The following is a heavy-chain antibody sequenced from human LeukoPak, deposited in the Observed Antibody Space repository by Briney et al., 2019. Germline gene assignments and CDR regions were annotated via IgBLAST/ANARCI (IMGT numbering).Heavy chain of an antibody. J-gene: IGHJ4*02. V-gene: IGHV4-39*07. CDR2: IYYSGST. CDR1: GGSISTSSYY. D-gene: IGHD4-17*01. Sequence: SETLSLTCTVSGGSISTSSYYWGWIRQPPGKGLECIGNIYYSGSTYYNPSLKSRVTISVDTSKNQFSLKLSSVTAADTAVYYCARGSRSGDYGFDYWGQGTLVTVSS. CDR3: ARGSRSGDYGFDY.